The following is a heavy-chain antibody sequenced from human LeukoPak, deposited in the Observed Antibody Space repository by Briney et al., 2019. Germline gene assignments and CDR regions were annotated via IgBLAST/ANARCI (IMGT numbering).Heavy chain of an antibody. J-gene: IGHJ4*02. CDR2: ISSTSTYI. V-gene: IGHV3-21*01. D-gene: IGHD3/OR15-3a*01. CDR1: GFTFSSYS. Sequence: GGSLRLSCTASGFTFSSYSMNWVRQAPGKGLEWVSSISSTSTYIYYAGSVKGRFTISRDNAKNSLYLQMNSLRAEDTAVFYCARDLRGLPFEYWGQGTLVTVSS. CDR3: ARDLRGLPFEY.